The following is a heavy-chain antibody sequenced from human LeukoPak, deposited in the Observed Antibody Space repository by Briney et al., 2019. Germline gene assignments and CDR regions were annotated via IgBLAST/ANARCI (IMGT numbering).Heavy chain of an antibody. J-gene: IGHJ6*02. Sequence: SETLSLTCAVSGGSISSSNWWSWVRQPPGKGLEWIGEIYHSGSTNYNPSLKSRVTISVDKSKNQFSLKLSSVTAADTAVYYCARAPIAVAGRTVYYGMDVWGQGTTVTVSS. CDR2: IYHSGST. D-gene: IGHD6-19*01. V-gene: IGHV4-4*02. CDR1: GGSISSSNW. CDR3: ARAPIAVAGRTVYYGMDV.